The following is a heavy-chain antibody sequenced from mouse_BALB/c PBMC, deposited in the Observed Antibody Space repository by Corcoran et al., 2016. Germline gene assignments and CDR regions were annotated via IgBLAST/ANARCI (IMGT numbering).Heavy chain of an antibody. CDR3: ASSAVYDTYWNYAMYY. D-gene: IGHD2-3*01. CDR2: INPNNGGT. CDR1: GYTFTKYT. V-gene: IGHV1-18*01. Sequence: EVQLQESGPELVKPGASMKISCKTSGYTFTKYTMHWVKQSHGKSLEWIGGINPNNGGTSYNHKFKGKATLTVDKSSSTAYMELRSLTSAESAVYDFASSAVYDTYWNYAMYYWGQGTSVTVSS. J-gene: IGHJ4*01.